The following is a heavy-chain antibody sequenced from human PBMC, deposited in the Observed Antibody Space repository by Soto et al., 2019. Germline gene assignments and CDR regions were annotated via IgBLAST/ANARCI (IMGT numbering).Heavy chain of an antibody. CDR1: GVTFSNYG. CDR2: ISYDGNVA. D-gene: IGHD1-1*01. CDR3: AKEGPITNWYFDY. Sequence: QVQLVESGGGVVQPGRSLRLSCAASGVTFSNYGMHWVRQAPGKGLEWVIVISYDGNVAYYADSVKGRFTISRDNSQNPLYLQKNSLRTEDTAMYYCAKEGPITNWYFDYWGQGTLVTVSS. J-gene: IGHJ4*02. V-gene: IGHV3-30*18.